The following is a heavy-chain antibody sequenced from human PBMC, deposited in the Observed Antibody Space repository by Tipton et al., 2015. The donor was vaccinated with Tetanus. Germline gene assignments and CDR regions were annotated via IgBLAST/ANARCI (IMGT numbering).Heavy chain of an antibody. J-gene: IGHJ6*02. CDR2: IDPNSGGT. D-gene: IGHD3-22*01. CDR3: ARDRGDYICYGMDV. Sequence: QLVQSGAEMKKPGASVKVSCKASGYTFTGYYMYWVRQAPGQGLEWIGWIDPNSGGTVYAQKFQGRVPMTRDASISTAYMELSSLRSDDTAVYYCARDRGDYICYGMDVWGPGTTVTVS. V-gene: IGHV1-2*02. CDR1: GYTFTGYY.